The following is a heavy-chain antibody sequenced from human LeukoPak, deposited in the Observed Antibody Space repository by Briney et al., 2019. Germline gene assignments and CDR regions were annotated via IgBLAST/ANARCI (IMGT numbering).Heavy chain of an antibody. Sequence: SETLSLTCTVSGGPISSYYWSRIRQPPGKGLEWIGYIYYSGITKYSPSLKSRVTISVDTSKNQFSLKLSSVTAADTAVYYCARHKGGAFDIWGQGTMVTVSS. CDR1: GGPISSYY. V-gene: IGHV4-59*08. D-gene: IGHD3-16*01. J-gene: IGHJ3*02. CDR3: ARHKGGAFDI. CDR2: IYYSGIT.